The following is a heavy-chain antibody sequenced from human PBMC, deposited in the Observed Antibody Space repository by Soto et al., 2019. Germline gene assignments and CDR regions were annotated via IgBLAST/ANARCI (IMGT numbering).Heavy chain of an antibody. CDR2: TSYRSKWYN. CDR3: ARADREYQPEAKNVYYCNCMDV. CDR1: GDSVSSNSAA. V-gene: IGHV6-1*01. Sequence: SQTLSLTCAISGDSVSSNSAAWNWIRQSPSRGLEWLGRTSYRSKWYNDYAVSVKSRITINPDTSKNQFSLQLNSVTPEDTAVYYCARADREYQPEAKNVYYCNCMDVWVQRTTFTVSS. J-gene: IGHJ6*02.